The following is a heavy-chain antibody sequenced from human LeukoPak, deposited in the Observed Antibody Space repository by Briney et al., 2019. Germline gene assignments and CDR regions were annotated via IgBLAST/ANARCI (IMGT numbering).Heavy chain of an antibody. CDR1: GGTFSSYA. D-gene: IGHD6-6*01. CDR2: IIPIFGTA. V-gene: IGHV1-69*13. CDR3: ASNQLVSHYYYYGMDV. J-gene: IGHJ6*02. Sequence: GASVTVSCKASGGTFSSYAISWVRQAPGQGLEWMGGIIPIFGTANYAQKFQGRVTITADESTSTAYMELSSLRSEDTAVYYCASNQLVSHYYYYGMDVWGQGTTVTVSS.